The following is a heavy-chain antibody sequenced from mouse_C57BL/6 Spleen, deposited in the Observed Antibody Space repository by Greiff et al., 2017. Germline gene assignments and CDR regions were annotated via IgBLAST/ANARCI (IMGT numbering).Heavy chain of an antibody. CDR3: ASSCDCDAGYYAVDY. Sequence: QVQLQQPGTELVKPGASVTLSCKASGYTFTSYWMHWVKQRPGQGLECIGNINPGNGGTNYNEKFKSKATLTVDKSSSTAYMQLSSLTSEDSAVYYGASSCDCDAGYYAVDYWGQGTSVTVSS. CDR2: INPGNGGT. CDR1: GYTFTSYW. J-gene: IGHJ4*01. D-gene: IGHD2-4*01. V-gene: IGHV1-53*01.